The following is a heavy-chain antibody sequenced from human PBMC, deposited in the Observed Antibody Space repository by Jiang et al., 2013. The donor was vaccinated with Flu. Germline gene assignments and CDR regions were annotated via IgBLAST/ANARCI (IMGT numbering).Heavy chain of an antibody. J-gene: IGHJ4*02. Sequence: SGAEVKKPGASVKVSCRASGYTFTSYGFSWVRQAPGQGLEWMGWISAYNGNTNYAQKFQGRVTMTTDTSTTTAYMEVRSLRSDDTAVYYCARWGSYSGTYLDDYWGQGTLVTVSS. CDR2: ISAYNGNT. D-gene: IGHD1-26*01. V-gene: IGHV1-18*01. CDR3: ARWGSYSGTYLDDY. CDR1: GYTFTSYG.